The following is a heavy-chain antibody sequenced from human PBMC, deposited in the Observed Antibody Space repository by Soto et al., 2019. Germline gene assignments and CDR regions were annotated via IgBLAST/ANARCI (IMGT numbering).Heavy chain of an antibody. CDR3: PRHVSGIAAAGTQNWFDP. CDR2: IYYSGST. Sequence: PSETLSLTCTVSGGSISSSSYYWGWIRQPPGKGLEWIGSIYYSGSTYYNPSLKSRVTISVDTSKNQFSLKLSSVTAADTAVYYCPRHVSGIAAAGTQNWFDPWGQGTLVTVSS. J-gene: IGHJ5*02. V-gene: IGHV4-39*01. CDR1: GGSISSSSYY. D-gene: IGHD6-13*01.